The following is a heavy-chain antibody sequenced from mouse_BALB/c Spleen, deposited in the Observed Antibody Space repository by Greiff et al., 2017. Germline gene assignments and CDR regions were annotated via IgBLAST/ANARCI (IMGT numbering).Heavy chain of an antibody. Sequence: EVQGVESGGGLVKPGGSLKFSCEASGFTFSDYYMNWVRQTPEKRLEWVATISDGGGNTYYPDSVKGRFTISRDNAKNNLYLQMSSLKSEDTAMYYCARDPDYYGSSYHYLDYWAKAPLSQSPQ. D-gene: IGHD1-1*01. CDR1: GFTFSDYY. V-gene: IGHV5-4*02. CDR2: ISDGGGNT. J-gene: IGHJ2*01. CDR3: ARDPDYYGSSYHYLDY.